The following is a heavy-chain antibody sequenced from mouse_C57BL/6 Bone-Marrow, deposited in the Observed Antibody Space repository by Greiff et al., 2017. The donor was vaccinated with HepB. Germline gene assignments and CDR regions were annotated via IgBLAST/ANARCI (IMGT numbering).Heavy chain of an antibody. CDR3: ARWGWLLQRYFDY. J-gene: IGHJ2*01. V-gene: IGHV1-39*01. D-gene: IGHD2-3*01. Sequence: VHVKQSGPELVKPGASVKISCKASGYSFTDYNMNWVKQSNGKSLEWIGVINPNYGTTSYNQKFEGKATLTVDQSSSTAYMQLNSLTSEDSAVYYCARWGWLLQRYFDYWGQGTTLTVSS. CDR1: GYSFTDYN. CDR2: INPNYGTT.